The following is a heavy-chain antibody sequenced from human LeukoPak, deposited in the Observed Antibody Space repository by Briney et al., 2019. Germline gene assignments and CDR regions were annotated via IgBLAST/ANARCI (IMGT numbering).Heavy chain of an antibody. CDR1: RFTFSDYY. V-gene: IGHV3-11*01. D-gene: IGHD6-13*01. CDR2: ISSSGSTI. Sequence: GGSPRLSCAASRFTFSDYYMSWIRQAPGKGLEWVSYISSSGSTIYYADSVKGRFTISRDNAKNSLYLQMNSLRAEDTAVYYCARAVAAAGTENYFDYWGQGTLVTVSS. CDR3: ARAVAAAGTENYFDY. J-gene: IGHJ4*02.